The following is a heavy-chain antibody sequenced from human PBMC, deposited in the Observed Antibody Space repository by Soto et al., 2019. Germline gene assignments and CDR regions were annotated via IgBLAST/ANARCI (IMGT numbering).Heavy chain of an antibody. CDR3: ARLVVVAPVANA. D-gene: IGHD2-2*01. Sequence: KTSETLSLTCSVPGGSINYNSYYWGWIRQPPGKGLEWVGGIFYTGTTYYSPSLKDRVTISVDTSKNSFSLNLTSVTAADTAVYFCARLVVVAPVANAWGQGTLVTVSS. CDR1: GGSINYNSYY. CDR2: IFYTGTT. V-gene: IGHV4-39*02. J-gene: IGHJ5*02.